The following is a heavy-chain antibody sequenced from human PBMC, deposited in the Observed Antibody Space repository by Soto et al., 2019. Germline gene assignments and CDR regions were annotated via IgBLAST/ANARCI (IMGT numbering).Heavy chain of an antibody. D-gene: IGHD4-17*01. CDR1: GGTFSSYT. V-gene: IGHV1-69*02. J-gene: IGHJ3*02. Sequence: QVQLVQSGAEVKKPGSSVKVSCKASGGTFSSYTISWVRQAPGQGLEWMGRIIPILGIANYAQKFQGRVTITADKSTSTAYMELSSLRSEDTAVYYCATYHPLTTVTTEFAFDIWGQGTMVTVSS. CDR2: IIPILGIA. CDR3: ATYHPLTTVTTEFAFDI.